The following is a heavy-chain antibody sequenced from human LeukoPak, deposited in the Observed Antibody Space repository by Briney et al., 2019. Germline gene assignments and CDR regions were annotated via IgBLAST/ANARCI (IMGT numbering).Heavy chain of an antibody. CDR3: AELGITTIGGV. D-gene: IGHD3-10*02. V-gene: IGHV3-48*04. CDR2: ISSSGSTI. J-gene: IGHJ6*04. CDR1: GFTFRTSG. Sequence: GGSPRLSCAASGFTFRTSGMNWVRQAPGKGLEWVSYISSSGSTIYYADSVKGRFTISRDNAKNSLYLQMNSLRAEDTAVYYCAELGITTIGGVWGKGTTVTISS.